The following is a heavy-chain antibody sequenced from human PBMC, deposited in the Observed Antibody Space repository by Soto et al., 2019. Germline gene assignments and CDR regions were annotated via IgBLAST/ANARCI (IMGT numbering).Heavy chain of an antibody. J-gene: IGHJ5*02. V-gene: IGHV3-30*18. CDR3: AKGRRYGDDNWFDP. CDR1: GFTFSSYG. Sequence: QVQLVESGGGVVQPGRFLRLSCAASGFTFSSYGMHWARQAPGKGLEWVAVISYDGSNKYYADSVKGRFTISRDNSKNTLYLQMYSLRAEDTAVYYCAKGRRYGDDNWFDPWGQGTLVTVSS. CDR2: ISYDGSNK. D-gene: IGHD4-17*01.